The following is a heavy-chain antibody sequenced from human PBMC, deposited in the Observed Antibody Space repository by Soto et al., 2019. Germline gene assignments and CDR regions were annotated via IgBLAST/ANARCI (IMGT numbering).Heavy chain of an antibody. CDR2: IYYSGST. CDR1: GGSISSGGYY. J-gene: IGHJ5*02. CDR3: ARVGFYGSGNYRTWGFDT. Sequence: QVQLQESGPGLVKPSQTLSLTCTVSGGSISSGGYYWSWIRQHPGKGPEWIGYIYYSGSTYYNPSLMSRVTISVDTTKNQFSLSLSSVTAADTAVYFCARVGFYGSGNYRTWGFDTWGQGTLVTVSS. D-gene: IGHD3-10*01. V-gene: IGHV4-31*03.